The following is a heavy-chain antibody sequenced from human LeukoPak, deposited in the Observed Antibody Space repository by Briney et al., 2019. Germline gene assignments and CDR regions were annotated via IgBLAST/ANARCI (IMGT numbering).Heavy chain of an antibody. CDR3: ARDQGSAPDY. Sequence: PSETLSLTCTVSGGSISSGGYYWSWIRQHPGKGLEWIGYIYYSGSTYYDPSLKSRVTISVDTSKNQFSLKLSSVTAADTAVYYCARDQGSAPDYWGQGTLVTVSS. J-gene: IGHJ4*02. CDR1: GGSISSGGYY. CDR2: IYYSGST. V-gene: IGHV4-31*03.